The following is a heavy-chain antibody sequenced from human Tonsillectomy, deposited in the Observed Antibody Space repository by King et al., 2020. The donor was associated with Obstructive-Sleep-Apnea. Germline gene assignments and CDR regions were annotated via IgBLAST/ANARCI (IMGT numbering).Heavy chain of an antibody. CDR2: IRDDGRNK. CDR3: AKEGSSWYTLDY. CDR1: GFTFSSYG. Sequence: VQLVESGGDVVQPGGSLRLSCAASGFTFSSYGMDWVRQAPGKGLEWVAFIRDDGRNKDYADSVKGRFTISRDNPKNTLYLQMNSLTTEDTAEYYCAKEGSSWYTLDYWGQGTPVTVSS. J-gene: IGHJ4*02. V-gene: IGHV3-30*02. D-gene: IGHD6-13*01.